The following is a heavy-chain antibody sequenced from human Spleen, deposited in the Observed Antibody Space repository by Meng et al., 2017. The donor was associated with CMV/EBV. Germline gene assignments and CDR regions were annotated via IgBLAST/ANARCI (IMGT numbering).Heavy chain of an antibody. CDR3: AREAGHSGYEN. CDR2: IYYSGAT. CDR1: GGSISSGGSISSGDYY. J-gene: IGHJ4*02. V-gene: IGHV4-30-4*01. D-gene: IGHD5-12*01. Sequence: SETLSLTCTVSGGSISSGGSISSGDYYWSWIRQSPGKGLEWIGYIYYSGATLYNPSLRSRITISVDTSKNQFSLNLRYVTAADTAMYYCAREAGHSGYENWGQGALVTVSS.